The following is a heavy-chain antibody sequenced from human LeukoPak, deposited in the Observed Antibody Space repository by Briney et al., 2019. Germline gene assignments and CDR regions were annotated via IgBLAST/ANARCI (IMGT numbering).Heavy chain of an antibody. Sequence: PSETLSLTCTVSGGSVSSGSYHWSWIRQPPGKGLEWIGYIYYSGSANYNPSLKSRVTISVDTSKNQFSLKLSSVTAADTAVYYCARLYDYVWGTHDAFDIWGQGTMVTVSS. CDR2: IYYSGSA. CDR3: ARLYDYVWGTHDAFDI. D-gene: IGHD3-16*01. CDR1: GGSVSSGSYH. V-gene: IGHV4-61*01. J-gene: IGHJ3*02.